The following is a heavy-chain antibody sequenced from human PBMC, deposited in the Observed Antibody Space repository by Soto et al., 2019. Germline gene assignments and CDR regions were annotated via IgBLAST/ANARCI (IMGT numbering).Heavy chain of an antibody. CDR1: GFTFGDYA. CDR2: IRSKAYGGTT. D-gene: IGHD2-15*01. J-gene: IGHJ6*02. CDR3: TILGYCSGGSCYSFYYYGMDV. Sequence: GGSLRLSCTASGFTFGDYAMSWFRQAPGKGLEWVGFIRSKAYGGTTEYAASVKGRFTISRDDSKSIAYLQMNSLKTEDTAVYYCTILGYCSGGSCYSFYYYGMDVWGQGTTVTVSS. V-gene: IGHV3-49*03.